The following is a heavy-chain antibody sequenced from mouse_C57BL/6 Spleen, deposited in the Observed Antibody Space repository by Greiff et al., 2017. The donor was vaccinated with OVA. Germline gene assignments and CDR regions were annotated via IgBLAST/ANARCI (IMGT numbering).Heavy chain of an antibody. CDR3: ARDGGSSPLDY. Sequence: EVKLMESGPGLVKPSQSLSLTCSVTGYSITSGYYWNWIRQFPGNKLEWMGYISYDGSNNYNPSLKNRISITRDTSKNQFFLKLNSVTTEDTATYYCARDGGSSPLDYWGQGTTLTVSS. D-gene: IGHD1-1*01. CDR2: ISYDGSN. CDR1: GYSITSGYY. V-gene: IGHV3-6*01. J-gene: IGHJ2*01.